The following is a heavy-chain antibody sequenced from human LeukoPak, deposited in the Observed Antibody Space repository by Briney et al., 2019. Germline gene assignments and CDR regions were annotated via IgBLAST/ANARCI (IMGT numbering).Heavy chain of an antibody. CDR2: INPNSGGT. Sequence: ASVKVSCKASGYTFTGYYMHWVRQAPGQGLEWMGWINPNSGGTNYAQKFQGRVTMTRDTSISTAYMELSRPRSDDTAVYYCARDVGDYYGSGTYYGMDVWGQGTTVTVSS. J-gene: IGHJ6*02. CDR1: GYTFTGYY. V-gene: IGHV1-2*02. D-gene: IGHD3-10*01. CDR3: ARDVGDYYGSGTYYGMDV.